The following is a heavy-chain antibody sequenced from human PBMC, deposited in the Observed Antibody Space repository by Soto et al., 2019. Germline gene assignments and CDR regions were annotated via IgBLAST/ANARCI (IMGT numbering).Heavy chain of an antibody. V-gene: IGHV1-18*01. CDR1: GYTFSNYG. D-gene: IGHD2-2*01. CDR2: ISLYSDGT. Sequence: ASVKVSCKTSGYTFSNYGITWVRQAPGQPLEWLGWISLYSDGTNYAQKFQGRDSMTTDTSTTTAYMELRSLRSDDTAVYYCARVVPGAEAWFGPWGPGTLVTVSS. J-gene: IGHJ5*02. CDR3: ARVVPGAEAWFGP.